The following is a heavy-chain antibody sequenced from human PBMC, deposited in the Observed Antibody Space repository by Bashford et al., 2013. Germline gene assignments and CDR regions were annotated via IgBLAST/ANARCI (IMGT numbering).Heavy chain of an antibody. J-gene: IGHJ4*02. D-gene: IGHD1-26*01. V-gene: IGHV1-24*01. CDR1: GYTLTELS. CDR3: ASPSGGSYYLRYYFDY. Sequence: VASVKVSCKVSGYTLTELSMHWVRQAPGKGLEWMGGFDPEDGETIYAQKFQGRVTMTEDTSTDTAYMELSSLRSEDTAVYYCASPSGGSYYLRYYFDYWGQGTLVTVSS. CDR2: FDPEDGET.